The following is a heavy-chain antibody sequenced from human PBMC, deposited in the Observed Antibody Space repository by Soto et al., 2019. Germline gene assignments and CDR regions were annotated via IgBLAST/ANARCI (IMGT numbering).Heavy chain of an antibody. Sequence: EVQLVESGGGLVKPGGSLRLSCAASGFTFSSYSMNWVRQAPGKGLEWVSSISSSSSYIYYADSVKGRFTISRDNAKNSLYLQMNSLRAEDTAVYYCARLAAANEGWFDPWGQGTLVTVSS. V-gene: IGHV3-21*01. J-gene: IGHJ5*02. CDR1: GFTFSSYS. CDR2: ISSSSSYI. CDR3: ARLAAANEGWFDP. D-gene: IGHD1-1*01.